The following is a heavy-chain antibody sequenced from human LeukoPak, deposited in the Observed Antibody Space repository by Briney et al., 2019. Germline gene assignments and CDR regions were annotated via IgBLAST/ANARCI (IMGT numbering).Heavy chain of an antibody. J-gene: IGHJ3*02. V-gene: IGHV1-2*02. CDR3: AREYYDSSGRKHAFEN. CDR1: GYTFADYY. Sequence: ASVKVSCKTSGYTFADYYLHWVRQAPGQGLEWMGSIDPDSGGTNYAQKFQGRVIMTRDTSITTADMELSRLRSDDTAVYFCAREYYDSSGRKHAFENWGQGTMVTASS. D-gene: IGHD3-22*01. CDR2: IDPDSGGT.